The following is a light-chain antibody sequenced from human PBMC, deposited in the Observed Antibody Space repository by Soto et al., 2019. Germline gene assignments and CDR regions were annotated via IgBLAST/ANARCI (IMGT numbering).Light chain of an antibody. CDR3: SSYTSSSTPYV. CDR2: DVT. Sequence: QSVLTQPASVSGSPGQSITISCTGTSSDVGGYNYVSWYQQHPVKAPKLMIYDVTNRPSGVSDRFSGSKSGNTASLTISGLQAEDESDYYCSSYTSSSTPYVLGTGSKVTV. CDR1: SSDVGGYNY. J-gene: IGLJ1*01. V-gene: IGLV2-14*01.